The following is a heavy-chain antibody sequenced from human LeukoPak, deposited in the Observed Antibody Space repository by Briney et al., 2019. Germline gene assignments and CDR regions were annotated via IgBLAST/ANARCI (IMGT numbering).Heavy chain of an antibody. CDR1: GYTFTSYG. Sequence: ASVKVSCKAAGYTFTSYGISWVRQAPGQGLEWMGWISAYNGNTNYAQKLQGRVTMTTDTSTSTAYMELRSLRSDDTAVYYCARDSIQYDYVWGSYRYPNNFDYWGQGTLLTVSS. J-gene: IGHJ4*02. D-gene: IGHD3-16*02. CDR3: ARDSIQYDYVWGSYRYPNNFDY. V-gene: IGHV1-18*01. CDR2: ISAYNGNT.